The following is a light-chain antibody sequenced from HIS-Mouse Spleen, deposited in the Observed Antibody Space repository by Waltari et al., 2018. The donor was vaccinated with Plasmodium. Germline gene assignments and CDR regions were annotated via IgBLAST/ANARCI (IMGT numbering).Light chain of an antibody. CDR3: CSYAGSSTNWV. V-gene: IGLV2-23*01. Sequence: QSALTQPASVSGSPGQSITIPCTGTSSDFGSYNLVSWYQQHPGKAPKLMIYEGSKRPSGVSKRFSGSKSGNTASLTISGLQAEDEADYYCCSYAGSSTNWVFGGGTKLTVL. CDR2: EGS. CDR1: SSDFGSYNL. J-gene: IGLJ3*02.